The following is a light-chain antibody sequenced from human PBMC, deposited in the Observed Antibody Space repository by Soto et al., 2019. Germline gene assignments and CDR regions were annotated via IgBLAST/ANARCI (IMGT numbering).Light chain of an antibody. CDR2: QTS. Sequence: IVLTQSPAPLSSFPGDRVTLSCRASQYINTRLAWYQHRPGQSPRLLIYQTSLRAAGIPARFSARGSGTDFTLTISDVQPEDVALYYCHQRQSWPRTFGQGTKVDI. V-gene: IGKV3D-11*03. CDR3: HQRQSWPRT. CDR1: QYINTR. J-gene: IGKJ1*01.